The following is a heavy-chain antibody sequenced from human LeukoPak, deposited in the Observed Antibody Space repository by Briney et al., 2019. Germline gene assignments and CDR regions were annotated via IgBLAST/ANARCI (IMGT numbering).Heavy chain of an antibody. D-gene: IGHD4-17*01. CDR2: IYHSGST. Sequence: SETLSLTCTVSGYSISSGYYWGWIRQPPGKGLEWIGSIYHSGSTYYNPSLKSRVTISVDTSKNQFSLKLSSVTAADTAVYYCARDHQPAELYGTTVKRGFDYWGQGTLVTVSS. CDR3: ARDHQPAELYGTTVKRGFDY. V-gene: IGHV4-38-2*02. CDR1: GYSISSGYY. J-gene: IGHJ4*02.